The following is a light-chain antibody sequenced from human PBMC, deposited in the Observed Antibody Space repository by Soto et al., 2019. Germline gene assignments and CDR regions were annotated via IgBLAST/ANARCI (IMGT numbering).Light chain of an antibody. Sequence: QSALTQPASVSGSPGQSITISCTGTSSDVGSYNFVSWHQQYPGQAPKLMIYAVSNRASGVPDRFSASKSGNTASLTISGLQAGDEADYYCSSFTTSSTYVFGTGTKLTVL. J-gene: IGLJ1*01. CDR3: SSFTTSSTYV. CDR2: AVS. CDR1: SSDVGSYNF. V-gene: IGLV2-14*01.